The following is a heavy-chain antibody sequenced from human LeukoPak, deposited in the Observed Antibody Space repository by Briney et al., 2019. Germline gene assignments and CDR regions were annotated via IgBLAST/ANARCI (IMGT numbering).Heavy chain of an antibody. J-gene: IGHJ4*02. CDR2: ISSSGSTI. CDR3: ARDAVVTWELTDY. V-gene: IGHV3-11*04. Sequence: GGSLRLSCAASEFSVGSNYMTWVRQAPGKGLEWVSYISSSGSTIYYADSVKGRFTISRDNAKNSLYLQMNSLRAEDTAVYYCARDAVVTWELTDYWGQGTLVTVSS. CDR1: EFSVGSNY. D-gene: IGHD1-26*01.